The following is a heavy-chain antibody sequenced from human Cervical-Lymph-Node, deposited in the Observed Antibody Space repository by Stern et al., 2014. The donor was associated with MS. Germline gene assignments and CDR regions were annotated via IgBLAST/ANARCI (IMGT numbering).Heavy chain of an antibody. Sequence: QLQLQESGPGLVKPSETLSLTCTVSGDSISTRSDYWAWIRQAPGEGQEWIGTTHDTGPPYYNSSPRSRVSIPVDTSKRQFSLRLSSVTAADTALYYCARQHSSGWYDYWGQGTLVTVSS. J-gene: IGHJ4*02. CDR2: THDTGPP. D-gene: IGHD6-19*01. V-gene: IGHV4-39*01. CDR3: ARQHSSGWYDY. CDR1: GDSISTRSDY.